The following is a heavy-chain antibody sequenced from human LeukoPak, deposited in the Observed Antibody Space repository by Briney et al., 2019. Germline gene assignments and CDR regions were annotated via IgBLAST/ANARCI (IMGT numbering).Heavy chain of an antibody. J-gene: IGHJ4*02. Sequence: GASVKVSCKASGYTFTTYGISWVRQAPGQGLEWMGWISAYSGSTNYAQNPQGRVTMTTDTSTSTAYMELRSLRSDDTAVYYCARHYGGTFFDYWGQGTLVTVSS. V-gene: IGHV1-18*01. D-gene: IGHD4-23*01. CDR2: ISAYSGST. CDR1: GYTFTTYG. CDR3: ARHYGGTFFDY.